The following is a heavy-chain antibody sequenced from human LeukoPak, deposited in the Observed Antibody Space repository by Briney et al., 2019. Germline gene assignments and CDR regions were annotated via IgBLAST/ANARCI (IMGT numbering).Heavy chain of an antibody. CDR1: GFTFSSYS. J-gene: IGHJ4*02. V-gene: IGHV3-48*01. D-gene: IGHD1-26*01. CDR3: ARDSGSYLQPTDY. CDR2: ISSSSSTI. Sequence: GGSLRLSCAASGFTFSSYSMNWVRQAPGKGLEWVSYISSSSSTIYYADSVKGRFTISRDNSKNTLYLQMNSLRAEDTAVYHCARDSGSYLQPTDYWGQGTLVTVSS.